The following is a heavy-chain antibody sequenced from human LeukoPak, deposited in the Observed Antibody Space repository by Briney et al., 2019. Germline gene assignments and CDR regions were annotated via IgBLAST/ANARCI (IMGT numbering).Heavy chain of an antibody. CDR3: ARGATEQQPAKVRKGIDDY. CDR1: GGSFSGYY. Sequence: SETLSLTCAVYGGSFSGYYWSWIRQPPGKGLEWIGEINHSGSTNYNPSLKSRVTISVDTSKNQFSLKLSSVTAADTAVYYCARGATEQQPAKVRKGIDDYWGQGTLVTVSS. J-gene: IGHJ4*02. D-gene: IGHD6-13*01. V-gene: IGHV4-34*01. CDR2: INHSGST.